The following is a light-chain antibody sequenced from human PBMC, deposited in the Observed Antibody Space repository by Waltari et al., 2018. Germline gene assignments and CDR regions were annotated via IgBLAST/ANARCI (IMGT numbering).Light chain of an antibody. CDR3: AAWDDSLNGPV. CDR1: SSNIGSKG. Sequence: QSVLTQPPSASGTPGQRVTIFCAGRSSNIGSKGVHWFQQFPGTAPKLLIYTNNQRPSGVPDRFSGSKSGTSASLAITGLQSEDEADYYCAAWDDSLNGPVFGGGTKLTVL. J-gene: IGLJ2*01. CDR2: TNN. V-gene: IGLV1-44*01.